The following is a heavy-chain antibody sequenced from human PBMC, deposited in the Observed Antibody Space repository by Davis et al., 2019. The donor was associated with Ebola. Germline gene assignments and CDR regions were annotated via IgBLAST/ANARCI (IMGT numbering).Heavy chain of an antibody. CDR1: GASIDTDY. D-gene: IGHD6-6*01. V-gene: IGHV4-59*08. CDR3: AGLRLVSFFAY. J-gene: IGHJ4*02. Sequence: MPSETLSLTCTVSGASIDTDYWSWIRQPPGKGLEWIGYVYHTGSANYNPSFKSRVTMAVDTSRSQFSLRLTSVTAADTATYYCAGLRLVSFFAYWGQGALVTVSS. CDR2: VYHTGSA.